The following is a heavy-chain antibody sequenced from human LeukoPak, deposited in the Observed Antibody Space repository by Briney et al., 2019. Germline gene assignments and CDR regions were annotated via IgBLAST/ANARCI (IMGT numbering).Heavy chain of an antibody. D-gene: IGHD4-17*01. CDR2: IYYSGST. Sequence: SETLSLTCTVSGGSISSSSYYWGWIRQPPGKGLEWIGSIYYSGSTYYNPSLKSRVTISVDTSKNQFSLKLSSVTAADTAVYYCARHWDYGDYDSFDYWGQGTLVTVSS. V-gene: IGHV4-39*01. CDR1: GGSISSSSYY. J-gene: IGHJ4*02. CDR3: ARHWDYGDYDSFDY.